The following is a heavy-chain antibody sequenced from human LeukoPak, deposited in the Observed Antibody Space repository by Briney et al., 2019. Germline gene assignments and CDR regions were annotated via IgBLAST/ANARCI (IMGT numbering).Heavy chain of an antibody. CDR3: AKEKAGYCSSTSCFDGYDY. V-gene: IGHV3-23*01. Sequence: PGGSLRLSCAASGFTFSSYAMSWVRQAPGKGLEWVSAISGSGGSTYYADSVKGRFSISRDNPKNTLYLQLNSLRAEDTAVYYCAKEKAGYCSSTSCFDGYDYWGQGTLVTVSS. J-gene: IGHJ4*02. CDR2: ISGSGGST. CDR1: GFTFSSYA. D-gene: IGHD2-2*01.